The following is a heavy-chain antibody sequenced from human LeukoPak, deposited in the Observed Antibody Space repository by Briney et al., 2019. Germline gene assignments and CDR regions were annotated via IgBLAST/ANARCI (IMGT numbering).Heavy chain of an antibody. D-gene: IGHD3-3*01. J-gene: IGHJ4*02. CDR1: GFTFSSYA. CDR3: AKPVLRFLEWLFYFDY. V-gene: IGHV3-23*01. Sequence: PGGSLRLSCAASGFTFSSYAMSWVRQAPGKGLEWVSAISGSGGSTYYADSVKGRFTISRDNSKNTLYLQMNSLRAEDAAVYYCAKPVLRFLEWLFYFDYWGQGTLVTVSS. CDR2: ISGSGGST.